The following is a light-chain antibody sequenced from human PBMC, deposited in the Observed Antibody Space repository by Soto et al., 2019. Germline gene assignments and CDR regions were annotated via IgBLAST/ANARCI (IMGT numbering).Light chain of an antibody. V-gene: IGLV2-14*01. CDR3: SSFTTSRLYV. J-gene: IGLJ1*01. CDR2: GVR. Sequence: QSALTQPTSVSEYPGPSIAIPCTGNGHDIGAYDYVSWYQQHPGKAPRLLIHGVRNRPQGISSRFSGFKSGLTASLTISGLQAEDEADYYCSSFTTSRLYVFGPGTKVTVL. CDR1: GHDIGAYDY.